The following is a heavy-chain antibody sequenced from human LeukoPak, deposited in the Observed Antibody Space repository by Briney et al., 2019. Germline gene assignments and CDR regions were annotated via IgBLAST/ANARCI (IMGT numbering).Heavy chain of an antibody. Sequence: GRSLRLSCAASGFTFSGFAMSWIRQAPGKGLEWVSSISRSGESTFYADSVRGRFTISRDNSKNTVSLQMESLRAEDTALYYCAKDYAVGSIDYWGQGTLVTVSS. CDR1: GFTFSGFA. J-gene: IGHJ4*02. D-gene: IGHD3-16*01. CDR2: ISRSGEST. V-gene: IGHV3-23*01. CDR3: AKDYAVGSIDY.